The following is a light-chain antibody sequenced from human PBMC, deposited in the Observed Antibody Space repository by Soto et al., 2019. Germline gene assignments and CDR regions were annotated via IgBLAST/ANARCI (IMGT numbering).Light chain of an antibody. J-gene: IGKJ1*01. CDR3: MQGTWRPPT. CDR2: KVS. Sequence: DVVMTQSPLSLPVTLGQPASISCRSSQSLVSSDGNTYLNWFQHRPGPSPRRLIYKVSIRNSGVPGRFSGGGSGTDSPMKISRVEAEDVGVYYCMQGTWRPPTFGQGTKVEIK. V-gene: IGKV2-30*01. CDR1: QSLVSSDGNTY.